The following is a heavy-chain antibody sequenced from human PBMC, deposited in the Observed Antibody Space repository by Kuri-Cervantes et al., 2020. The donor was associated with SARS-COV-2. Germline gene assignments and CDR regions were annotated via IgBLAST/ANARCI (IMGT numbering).Heavy chain of an antibody. D-gene: IGHD6-6*01. Sequence: GESLKISCAASGFTFSSYDMSWVRQAPGKGLEWVSAISGSGGSTYYADSVKGRFTISRDNSKNTLYLQMNSLRAEDTAVYYCAKPSSSSLNYYYYMDVWGKGTTVTVSS. CDR1: GFTFSSYD. CDR2: ISGSGGST. V-gene: IGHV3-23*01. CDR3: AKPSSSSLNYYYYMDV. J-gene: IGHJ6*03.